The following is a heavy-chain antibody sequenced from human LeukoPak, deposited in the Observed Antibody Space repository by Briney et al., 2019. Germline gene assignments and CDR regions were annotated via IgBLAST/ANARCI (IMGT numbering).Heavy chain of an antibody. CDR2: IRYDGSNK. CDR1: GFIFSNYG. Sequence: GGSLRLSCAASGFIFSNYGMHWVRQAPGKGLEWVAFIRYDGSNKYYADSVKGRFTISRDNSKNTLYLQMNSLRAEDTAVYYCAKVPTVTTSYWGQGTLVTVSS. D-gene: IGHD4-17*01. V-gene: IGHV3-30*02. CDR3: AKVPTVTTSY. J-gene: IGHJ4*02.